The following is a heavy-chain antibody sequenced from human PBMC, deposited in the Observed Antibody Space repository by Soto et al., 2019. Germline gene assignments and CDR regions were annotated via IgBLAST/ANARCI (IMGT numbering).Heavy chain of an antibody. D-gene: IGHD2-21*02. CDR2: ISGSGGST. CDR3: ARDRGVVTAKSYYYGMDV. V-gene: IGHV3-23*01. J-gene: IGHJ6*02. Sequence: EVQLLESGGGLVQPGGSLRLSCAASGFTFSSYAMSWVRQAPGKGLEWVSAISGSGGSTYYADSVKGRFTISRDNSKNTLYLQMNSLRAEDTAVYYCARDRGVVTAKSYYYGMDVWGQGTTVTVSS. CDR1: GFTFSSYA.